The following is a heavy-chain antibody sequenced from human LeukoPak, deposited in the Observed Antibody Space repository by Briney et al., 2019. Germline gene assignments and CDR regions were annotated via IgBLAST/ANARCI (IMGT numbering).Heavy chain of an antibody. CDR3: AKVREKQWLYYFDF. CDR1: GFTFSSYG. CDR2: ISASGGTT. J-gene: IGHJ4*02. V-gene: IGHV3-23*01. D-gene: IGHD6-19*01. Sequence: GGSLRLSCAASGFTFSSYGMSWVRQAPGKGLEWVSLISASGGTTYYADSVKGRFTISRDNSENTLYLQMNSLRAEGTAVFYCAKVREKQWLYYFDFWGQGTLVTVSS.